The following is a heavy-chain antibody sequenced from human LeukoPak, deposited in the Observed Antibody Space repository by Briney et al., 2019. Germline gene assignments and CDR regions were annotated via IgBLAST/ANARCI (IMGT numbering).Heavy chain of an antibody. CDR3: ARPRLGHFDY. Sequence: GRSLRLSCAAPGFTFRSYAMHWVRQAPGKGLEWVAVISYDGSNKHYADSVKGRFTISRDNSKNTLYLQMNSLRAEDTAVYYCARPRLGHFDYWGQGTLVTVSS. D-gene: IGHD4-17*01. CDR1: GFTFRSYA. CDR2: ISYDGSNK. V-gene: IGHV3-30-3*01. J-gene: IGHJ4*02.